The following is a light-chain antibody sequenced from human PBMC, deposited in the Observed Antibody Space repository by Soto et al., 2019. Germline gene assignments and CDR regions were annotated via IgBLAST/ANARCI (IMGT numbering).Light chain of an antibody. CDR3: QQYGSSPRVT. CDR1: QSVSSSY. Sequence: EIVLTQSPGTLSLSPGERATLSCRASQSVSSSYLAWYQQKPGQAPRLLIYGSSSRATVIPDRFSGSGSGTGFTLTISRLEPEDFAVYYCQQYGSSPRVTFGGGTKVEIK. V-gene: IGKV3-20*01. J-gene: IGKJ4*01. CDR2: GSS.